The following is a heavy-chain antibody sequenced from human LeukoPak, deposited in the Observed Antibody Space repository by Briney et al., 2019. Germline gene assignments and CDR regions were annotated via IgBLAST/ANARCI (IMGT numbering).Heavy chain of an antibody. J-gene: IGHJ3*02. Sequence: SETLSLTCTVSGGSISSYYWSWIRQPPGKGLEWIGYIYYSGSTNYNPSLKSRVTMSVDTSKNQFSLKLSSVTAADTAVYYCARDKSRTYGSTDAFDIWGQGTMVTVPS. CDR3: ARDKSRTYGSTDAFDI. D-gene: IGHD3-10*01. CDR2: IYYSGST. CDR1: GGSISSYY. V-gene: IGHV4-59*12.